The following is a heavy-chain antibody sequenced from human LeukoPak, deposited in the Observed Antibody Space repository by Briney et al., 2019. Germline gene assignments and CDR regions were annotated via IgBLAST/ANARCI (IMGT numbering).Heavy chain of an antibody. D-gene: IGHD3-10*01. CDR3: ARGYRGYYGSGMKGCYFDY. V-gene: IGHV3-21*01. Sequence: GGSLRLSCAASGFTFSSYSMNWVRQAPGKGLEWVSSISSSSSYIYYADSVKGRFTISRDNAKNSLYLQMNSLRAEDTAVYYCARGYRGYYGSGMKGCYFDYWGQGTLVTVSS. CDR1: GFTFSSYS. J-gene: IGHJ4*02. CDR2: ISSSSSYI.